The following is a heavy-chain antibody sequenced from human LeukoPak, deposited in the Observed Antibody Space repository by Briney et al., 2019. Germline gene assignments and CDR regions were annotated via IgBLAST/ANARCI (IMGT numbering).Heavy chain of an antibody. CDR1: GFTFSSYW. CDR3: ARDPGYYDSSCYYYYWFDP. J-gene: IGHJ5*02. Sequence: GWSLRLSCAASGFTFSSYWMSWVRQAPGQGLEWVANIKQDGSEKYYVDSVKGRFTISRDNAKNSLYLQMNSLRAEDTAVYYCARDPGYYDSSCYYYYWFDPWGQGTLVTVSS. V-gene: IGHV3-7*01. D-gene: IGHD3-22*01. CDR2: IKQDGSEK.